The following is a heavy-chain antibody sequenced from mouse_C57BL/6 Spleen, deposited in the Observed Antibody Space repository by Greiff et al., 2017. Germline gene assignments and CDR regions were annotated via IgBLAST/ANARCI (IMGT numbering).Heavy chain of an antibody. V-gene: IGHV10-1*01. J-gene: IGHJ4*01. D-gene: IGHD2-4*01. Sequence: EVHLVESGGGLVQPKGSLKLSCAASGFSFNTYAMNWVRQAPGKGLEWVARIRSKSNNYATYYADSVKDRFTISRDDSESMLYLQMNNLKTEDTAMYYCVRHDSYYYAMDYWGQGTSVTVSS. CDR2: IRSKSNNYAT. CDR3: VRHDSYYYAMDY. CDR1: GFSFNTYA.